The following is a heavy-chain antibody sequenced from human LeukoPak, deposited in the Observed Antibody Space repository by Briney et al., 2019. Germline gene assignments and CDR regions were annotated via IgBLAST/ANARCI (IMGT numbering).Heavy chain of an antibody. Sequence: GGSLRLSCAASGFTFSTYAMHWVRQAPGKGLEWVALIWYDGSTTYHADSVKGGFTISRDNSKNTLYMQMNSLRAEDTAVYYCARDRRVYSYGNFDYWGQGTLVTVSS. CDR2: IWYDGSTT. CDR3: ARDRRVYSYGNFDY. D-gene: IGHD5-18*01. V-gene: IGHV3-33*01. CDR1: GFTFSTYA. J-gene: IGHJ4*02.